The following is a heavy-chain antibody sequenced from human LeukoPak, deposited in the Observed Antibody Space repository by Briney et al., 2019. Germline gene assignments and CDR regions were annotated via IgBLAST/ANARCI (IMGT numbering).Heavy chain of an antibody. D-gene: IGHD3-3*01. J-gene: IGHJ4*02. V-gene: IGHV4-39*01. CDR2: IYYSGST. Sequence: NPSETLSLTCTVSGGSISSSSYYWGWIRQPPGKGLEWIGSIYYSGSTYYNPSLKSRVTISVDTSKNQFSLKLSSVTAADTAVYYCARRILWSGYPVIDHWGQGTLVTVSS. CDR3: ARRILWSGYPVIDH. CDR1: GGSISSSSYY.